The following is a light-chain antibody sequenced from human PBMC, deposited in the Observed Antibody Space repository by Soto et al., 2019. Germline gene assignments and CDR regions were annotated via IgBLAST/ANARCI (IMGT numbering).Light chain of an antibody. V-gene: IGKV1-5*03. J-gene: IGKJ1*01. CDR2: KAS. CDR3: QQYGSSSPWT. CDR1: QSISSW. Sequence: DIQMTQSPSTLSASVGDRVTITCRASQSISSWLAWYQQKPGRAPKLLIYKASSLETGVPSRFGGSGSETEFTLIISSLQPDDFASYYCQQYGSSSPWTFGQGTKVEIK.